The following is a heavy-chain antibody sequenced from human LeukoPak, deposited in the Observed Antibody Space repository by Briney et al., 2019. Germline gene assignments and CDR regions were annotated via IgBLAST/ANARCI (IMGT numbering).Heavy chain of an antibody. CDR3: ASSEYYYDSSGYYNQYFDY. Sequence: KPSETLSLTCTVSGYSISSGYYWGWIRQPPGKGLEWIGRIYHSGSTYYNPSLKRRVTISVDPSKNQFSLKLSSVTAADTAVYYCASSEYYYDSSGYYNQYFDYWGQGTLVTVSS. CDR2: IYHSGST. CDR1: GYSISSGYY. V-gene: IGHV4-38-2*02. D-gene: IGHD3-22*01. J-gene: IGHJ4*02.